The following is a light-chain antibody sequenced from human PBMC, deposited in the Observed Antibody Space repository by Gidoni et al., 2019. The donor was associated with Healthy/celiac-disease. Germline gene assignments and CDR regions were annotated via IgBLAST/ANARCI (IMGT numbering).Light chain of an antibody. CDR3: QQYGSSPRT. Sequence: EIVFTQSPGTLSLSPGERSTLSCRASQSVSSSYLDWYQQKTGQAPRLLIYGASSRATGIPDRFRGSGSGTDYTLTISRLEPEDFAVYYCQQYGSSPRTFGQGTKVEIK. V-gene: IGKV3-20*01. CDR1: QSVSSSY. CDR2: GAS. J-gene: IGKJ1*01.